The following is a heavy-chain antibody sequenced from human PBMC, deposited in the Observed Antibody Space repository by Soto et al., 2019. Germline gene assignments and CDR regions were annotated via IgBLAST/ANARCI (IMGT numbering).Heavy chain of an antibody. CDR2: IGERGART. J-gene: IGHJ4*02. CDR3: AKDLCTITASCQSRGADL. Sequence: PGGSLRLSCAASGFIFRSYVMTWVRQAPGKGLEWVSGIGERGARTYYADSVKGRFTISRDNSGNMLYLQMNSLRAEDTAVYYCAKDLCTITASCQSRGADLWGQGAQVTVSS. CDR1: GFIFRSYV. V-gene: IGHV3-23*01. D-gene: IGHD2-8*01.